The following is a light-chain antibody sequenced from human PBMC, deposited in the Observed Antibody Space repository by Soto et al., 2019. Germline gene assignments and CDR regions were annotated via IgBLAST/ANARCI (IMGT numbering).Light chain of an antibody. CDR2: DSS. CDR1: HDINNY. J-gene: IGKJ5*01. V-gene: IGKV1-33*01. Sequence: DIQMTQSPSSLSASVGDRVTIICQASHDINNYLNWYQQKPGKAPKLLIYDSSNLQIGVPSSVSGSGNGTRFTISIRSLQPEDIAAYFCQQYDTLPFTFGQGTRLEIK. CDR3: QQYDTLPFT.